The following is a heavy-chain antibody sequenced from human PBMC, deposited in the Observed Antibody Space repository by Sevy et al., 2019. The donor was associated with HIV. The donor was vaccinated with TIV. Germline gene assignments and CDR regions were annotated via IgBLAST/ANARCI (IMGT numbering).Heavy chain of an antibody. J-gene: IGHJ3*02. V-gene: IGHV4-4*07. CDR2: IYTSGST. Sequence: SETLSLTCTVSGGSISSYYWSWIRQPAGKGLEWIGRIYTSGSTNYNPSLNSRVTMSVDTSKNQFSLKLSSVTAADTAVYYCARGRYSSGWFDAFDIWGQGTMVTVSS. CDR1: GGSISSYY. D-gene: IGHD6-19*01. CDR3: ARGRYSSGWFDAFDI.